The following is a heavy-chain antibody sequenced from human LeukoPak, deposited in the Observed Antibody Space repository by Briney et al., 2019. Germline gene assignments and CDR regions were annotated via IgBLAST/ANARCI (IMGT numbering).Heavy chain of an antibody. Sequence: SSETLSLTCTVSGGSISSYYWSWIRQPPGKGLEWIGDIYYSGSTNYNPSLKSRVTISVDTSKNQFSLKLSSVTAADTAVYYCARIPNSGSYLGAYYYYYMDVWGKGTTVTVPS. J-gene: IGHJ6*03. CDR2: IYYSGST. CDR1: GGSISSYY. D-gene: IGHD1-26*01. V-gene: IGHV4-59*08. CDR3: ARIPNSGSYLGAYYYYYMDV.